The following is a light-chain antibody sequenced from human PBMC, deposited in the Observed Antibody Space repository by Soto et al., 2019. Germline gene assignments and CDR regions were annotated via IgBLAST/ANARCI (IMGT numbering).Light chain of an antibody. Sequence: DIQLTQSPSSLSASVRDRVTITCQASQDIRDSLNWYQQKPGKAPKLLIYDASNLETGVPSRFSGSGSGTDFTLTISSVQPEDIETYYCQQYDNRLTYGGGTKVDIK. CDR3: QQYDNRLT. J-gene: IGKJ4*01. CDR2: DAS. V-gene: IGKV1-33*01. CDR1: QDIRDS.